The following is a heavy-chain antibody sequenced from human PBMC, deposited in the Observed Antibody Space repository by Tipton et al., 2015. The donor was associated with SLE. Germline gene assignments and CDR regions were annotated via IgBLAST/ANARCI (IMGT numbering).Heavy chain of an antibody. CDR1: GGSFSGYY. CDR3: ARHKLGFSWSYFDS. V-gene: IGHV4-34*09. Sequence: TLSLTCAVYGGSFSGYYWSWIRQPPGKGLEWIGYIYYSGSTYYNPSLKSRVTISVDTSKNQFSLQMSSVAAADTALYYCARHKLGFSWSYFDSWGQGTLVTVSS. D-gene: IGHD3-3*01. CDR2: IYYSGST. J-gene: IGHJ4*02.